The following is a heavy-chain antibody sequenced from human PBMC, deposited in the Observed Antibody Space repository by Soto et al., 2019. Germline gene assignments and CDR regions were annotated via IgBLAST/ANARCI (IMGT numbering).Heavy chain of an antibody. CDR3: ANEPADYDSSGYYSNWYFDL. CDR2: ISGSGGST. D-gene: IGHD3-22*01. V-gene: IGHV3-23*01. Sequence: TGGSLRLSCAASGFNFSSYAMSWVRQDPGKGLEWVSAISGSGGSTYYADSVKGRFTISRDNSKNTLYLQMNSLRAEDTAVYYCANEPADYDSSGYYSNWYFDLWGRGTLVTVSS. J-gene: IGHJ2*01. CDR1: GFNFSSYA.